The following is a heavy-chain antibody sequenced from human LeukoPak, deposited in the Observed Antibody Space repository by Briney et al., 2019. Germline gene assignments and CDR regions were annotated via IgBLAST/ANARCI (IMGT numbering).Heavy chain of an antibody. CDR2: ISSSSSYI. V-gene: IGHV3-21*01. J-gene: IGHJ4*02. Sequence: GGSLRLSCAASGFAFSSYSMNWVRQAPGKGLEWVSSISSSSSYIKYADSVKGRFTISRDNAKNSLYLQMNSLRAEDTAVYYCARVYCSGGNCYSAFDYWGQGTLVTVSS. D-gene: IGHD2-15*01. CDR3: ARVYCSGGNCYSAFDY. CDR1: GFAFSSYS.